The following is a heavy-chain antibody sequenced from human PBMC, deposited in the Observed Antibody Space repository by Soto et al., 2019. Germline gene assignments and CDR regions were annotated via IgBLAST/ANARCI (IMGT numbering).Heavy chain of an antibody. CDR3: AKVLGPEYSSCMGPDY. CDR1: GFTFSSYA. J-gene: IGHJ4*02. V-gene: IGHV3-23*01. Sequence: GGSLRLSCAASGFTFSSYAMSWVRQAPGKGLEWVSAISGSGGSTYYADSVKGRFTISRDNSKNTLYLQMNSLRAEDTAVYYCAKVLGPEYSSCMGPDYWGQGTLVTVSS. D-gene: IGHD6-6*01. CDR2: ISGSGGST.